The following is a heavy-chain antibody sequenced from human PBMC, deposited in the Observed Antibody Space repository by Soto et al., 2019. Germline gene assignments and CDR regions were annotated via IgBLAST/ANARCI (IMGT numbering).Heavy chain of an antibody. Sequence: PSETLSLTCTVSGGSISSGGYYWSWIRQHPGKGLEWIGYIYYSGSTYYNPSLKSRVTISVDTSKNQFSLKLSSVTAADTAVYYCARADLNVDTAMADAFDIWGQGTMVTVSS. V-gene: IGHV4-31*03. CDR1: GGSISSGGYY. D-gene: IGHD5-18*01. CDR2: IYYSGST. CDR3: ARADLNVDTAMADAFDI. J-gene: IGHJ3*02.